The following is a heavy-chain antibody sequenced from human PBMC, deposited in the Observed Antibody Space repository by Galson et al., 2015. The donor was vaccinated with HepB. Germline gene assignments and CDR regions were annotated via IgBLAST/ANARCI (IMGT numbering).Heavy chain of an antibody. CDR1: GGSIRSYY. J-gene: IGHJ5*02. V-gene: IGHV4-59*01. Sequence: SETLSLTCTVSGGSIRSYYWSWIRQPPGKGLEWIGYIYYIGSTNYNPSLKSRVTISVDTSKNQFSLKLSSVTAADTAIYYCARELSSGWPFGWFDPWGQGTLVTVSP. CDR3: ARELSSGWPFGWFDP. D-gene: IGHD6-19*01. CDR2: IYYIGST.